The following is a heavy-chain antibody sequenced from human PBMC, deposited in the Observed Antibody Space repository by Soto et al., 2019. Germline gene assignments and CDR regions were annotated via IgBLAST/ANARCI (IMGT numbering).Heavy chain of an antibody. CDR2: INAGNGNT. V-gene: IGHV1-3*01. D-gene: IGHD3-10*01. Sequence: QVQLVQSGAEVKKPGASVKVSCKASGYTFTSYAMHWVRQAPGQRLEWMGWINAGNGNTKYSQKFQGRVTITRDTSASTAYMELSSLRSEDTAVYYCAREHWAYGSEMYNWFDPWGQGTLVTVSS. CDR1: GYTFTSYA. J-gene: IGHJ5*02. CDR3: AREHWAYGSEMYNWFDP.